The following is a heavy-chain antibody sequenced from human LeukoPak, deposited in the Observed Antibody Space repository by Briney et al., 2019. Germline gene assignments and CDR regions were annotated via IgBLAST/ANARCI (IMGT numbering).Heavy chain of an antibody. D-gene: IGHD7-27*01. V-gene: IGHV5-51*01. CDR1: GYSFNTYW. Sequence: GESLKISCKGSGYSFNTYWIGWVRPMPGKSLEWMGIIYPGDSDTKYSPSFQGQVTISADKSISTAYLQWSSLKASDTAMYYCARPQDFGLTGMNAFDTWGQGTMVTVSS. CDR2: IYPGDSDT. J-gene: IGHJ3*02. CDR3: ARPQDFGLTGMNAFDT.